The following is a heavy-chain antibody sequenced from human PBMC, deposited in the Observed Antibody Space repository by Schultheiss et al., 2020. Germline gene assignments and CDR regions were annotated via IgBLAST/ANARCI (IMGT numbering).Heavy chain of an antibody. CDR2: IYSSGTT. Sequence: SATLSLTCTVSGGSISSGDYYWSWIRQPPGKGLEWIGYIYSSGTTNYNPSLKSRVTISVDTSKNQFSLKLSSVTAADTAVYYCARDPGQQQLVLWGQGTLVTVSS. V-gene: IGHV4-61*08. J-gene: IGHJ4*02. D-gene: IGHD6-13*01. CDR1: GGSISSGDYY. CDR3: ARDPGQQQLVL.